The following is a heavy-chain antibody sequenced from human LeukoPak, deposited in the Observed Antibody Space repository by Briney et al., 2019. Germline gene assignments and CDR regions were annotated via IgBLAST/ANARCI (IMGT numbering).Heavy chain of an antibody. Sequence: GGSLRLSCAASGFTFSSYSMNWVPQASGKGLELVSSISSSSSYIYYADSVKGRFTISRDNAKNSLYLQMNSLRAEDTAVYYCARADCGGDCYWYFDLWGRGTLVTVSS. J-gene: IGHJ2*01. CDR1: GFTFSSYS. V-gene: IGHV3-21*01. CDR2: ISSSSSYI. CDR3: ARADCGGDCYWYFDL. D-gene: IGHD2-21*02.